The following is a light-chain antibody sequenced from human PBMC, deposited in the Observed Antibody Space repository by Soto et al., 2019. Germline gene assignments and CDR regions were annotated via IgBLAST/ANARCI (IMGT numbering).Light chain of an antibody. CDR1: SSDVGGYNY. CDR2: DVS. J-gene: IGLJ1*01. CDR3: CSYAGRYTYV. Sequence: QSVLTQPRSASGSPGQSVTISCAGTSSDVGGYNYVSWYQQHPGKAPKLMIYDVSKRPSGVPDRFSGSKSGNTASLTISGLQADDEADYYCCSYAGRYTYVFGTGTKVTVL. V-gene: IGLV2-11*01.